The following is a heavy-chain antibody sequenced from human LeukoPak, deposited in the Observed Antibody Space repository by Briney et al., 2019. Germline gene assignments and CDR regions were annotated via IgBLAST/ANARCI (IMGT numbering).Heavy chain of an antibody. D-gene: IGHD1-26*01. J-gene: IGHJ4*02. V-gene: IGHV6-1*01. Sequence: SQTLSLTCAISGDSVSSNSAAWNWIRQSPSRGLEWLGRTYYRSKWYNDYAVSVKSLITINPDTSKNQFSLQLNSVTPEDAAVYYCARAPLRGWERYFDYWGQGTLVTVS. CDR3: ARAPLRGWERYFDY. CDR1: GDSVSSNSAA. CDR2: TYYRSKWYN.